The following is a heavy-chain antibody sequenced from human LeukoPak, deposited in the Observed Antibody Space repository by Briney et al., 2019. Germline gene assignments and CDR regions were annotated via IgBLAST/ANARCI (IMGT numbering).Heavy chain of an antibody. CDR3: AKGKATMVRGVIIGYYYMDV. D-gene: IGHD3-10*01. CDR1: GFTFSSYG. V-gene: IGHV3-23*01. Sequence: GGSLRLSCQAPGFTFSSYGMSWVRQAPGKGLEWASAISGSGGSTYYADSVKGRFSISRDNSKNTLDLQMNSLRAEDTAVYYCAKGKATMVRGVIIGYYYMDVWGKGTTVTVSS. CDR2: ISGSGGST. J-gene: IGHJ6*03.